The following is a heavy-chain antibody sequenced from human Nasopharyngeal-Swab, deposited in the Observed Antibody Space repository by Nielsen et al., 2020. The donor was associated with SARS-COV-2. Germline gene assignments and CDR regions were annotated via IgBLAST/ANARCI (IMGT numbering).Heavy chain of an antibody. Sequence: SETLSLTCTVSGGSISSYYWSWIRQPPGKGLEWIGYIYYSGSTNYNPSLKSRVTISVDTSKNQFSLKLSSVTAADTAVYYCARHVSTTIFGVVTISYFDYWGQGTLVTVSS. J-gene: IGHJ4*02. CDR3: ARHVSTTIFGVVTISYFDY. CDR2: IYYSGST. V-gene: IGHV4-59*08. D-gene: IGHD3-3*01. CDR1: GGSISSYY.